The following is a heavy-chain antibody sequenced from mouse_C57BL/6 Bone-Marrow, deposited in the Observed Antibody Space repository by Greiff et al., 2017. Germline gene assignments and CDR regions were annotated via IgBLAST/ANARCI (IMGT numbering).Heavy chain of an antibody. D-gene: IGHD2-1*01. CDR2: FHPYNDDT. CDR3: ARGGNYGGYYFDY. V-gene: IGHV1-47*01. CDR1: GYTFTTYP. J-gene: IGHJ2*01. Sequence: VQLQQPGAELVKPGASVKLSCKASGYTFTTYPIEWMKQNHGKSLAWIGNFHPYNDDTKYNEKFKGKATLTVEKSSSTVYLELSRVTSDDSAVYYCARGGNYGGYYFDYWGQGTTLTGSS.